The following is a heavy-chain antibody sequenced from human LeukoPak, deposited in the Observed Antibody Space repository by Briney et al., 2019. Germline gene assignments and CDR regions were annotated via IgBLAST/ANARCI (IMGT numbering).Heavy chain of an antibody. CDR3: ARVVTAFYYYYMDV. J-gene: IGHJ6*03. CDR2: INPSGGST. D-gene: IGHD2-21*02. Sequence: GASVKVSCKASGYTFTNYYMNWVRQAPRQGLGWMGIINPSGGSTSYAQKFQGRVTMTRDLSTSTVYMELSSLRSEDTAVYYCARVVTAFYYYYMDVWGKGTTVSVSS. V-gene: IGHV1-46*01. CDR1: GYTFTNYY.